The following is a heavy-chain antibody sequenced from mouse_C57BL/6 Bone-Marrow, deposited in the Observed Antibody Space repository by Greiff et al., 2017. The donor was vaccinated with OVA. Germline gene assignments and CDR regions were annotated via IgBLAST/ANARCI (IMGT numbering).Heavy chain of an antibody. D-gene: IGHD2-4*01. CDR1: GYTFTDYE. Sequence: VQLQESGAELVRPGASVTLSCKASGYTFTDYEMHWVKQTPVHGLEWIGAIDPETGGTAYNQKFKGKAILTADKSSSTAYMALRSLTSEDSAVYYCTCMITRYFDVWGTGTTVTVSS. J-gene: IGHJ1*03. CDR3: TCMITRYFDV. V-gene: IGHV1-15*01. CDR2: IDPETGGT.